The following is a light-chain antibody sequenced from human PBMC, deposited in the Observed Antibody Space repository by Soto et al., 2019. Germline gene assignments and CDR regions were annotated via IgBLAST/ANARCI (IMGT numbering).Light chain of an antibody. Sequence: EIQMTQSPSSLSASVGDRVTITCRASQSIGSYLSWYQQKPGKAPKLLIYTASSLQRGVPSRFSGSASGTDFPLTISSLQPEDFATYYCQQSYSTPYTFGQGTKLEIK. J-gene: IGKJ2*01. CDR1: QSIGSY. V-gene: IGKV1-39*01. CDR2: TAS. CDR3: QQSYSTPYT.